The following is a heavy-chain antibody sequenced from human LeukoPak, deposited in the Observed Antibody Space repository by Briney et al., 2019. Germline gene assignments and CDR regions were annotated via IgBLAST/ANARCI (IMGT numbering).Heavy chain of an antibody. CDR2: IRYDGSNK. CDR3: AKDYSSGWYYFDY. V-gene: IGHV3-30*02. D-gene: IGHD6-19*01. CDR1: TFTFSDYG. Sequence: GGSLRLSCIGSTFTFSDYGMHWVRQAPGKGLEWVAFIRYDGSNKYYADSVKGRFTISRDNSKNTLCLQMNSLRAEDTAVYYCAKDYSSGWYYFDYWGQGTLVTVSS. J-gene: IGHJ4*02.